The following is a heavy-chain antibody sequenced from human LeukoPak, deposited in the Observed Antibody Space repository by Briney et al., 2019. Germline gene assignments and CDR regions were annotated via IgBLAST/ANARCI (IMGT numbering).Heavy chain of an antibody. V-gene: IGHV3-9*01. J-gene: IGHJ4*02. CDR2: INWNSGSI. CDR1: GFTFDDYG. Sequence: GGSLRLSCAASGFTFDDYGMHWVRQAPGKGLEWVSGINWNSGSIDYADSVKGRFTISRDNAKNSLYLQMNSLRAEDTAVYYCARGGAGYYPVPSDYWGQGTLVTVSS. CDR3: ARGGAGYYPVPSDY. D-gene: IGHD3-22*01.